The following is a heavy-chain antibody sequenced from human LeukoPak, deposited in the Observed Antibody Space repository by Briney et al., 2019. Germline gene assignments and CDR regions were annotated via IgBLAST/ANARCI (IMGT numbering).Heavy chain of an antibody. CDR1: GGSFSGYY. V-gene: IGHV4-34*01. CDR2: INHSGST. D-gene: IGHD3-3*01. J-gene: IGHJ6*03. Sequence: PSETLSPTCAVYGGSFSGYYWSWIRQPPGKGLEWIGEINHSGSTNYNPSLKSRVTIYVDTSKNQFSLKLSSVTAADTAVYYCARVRRITIFGVVINYYYYYMDVWGKGATVTVSS. CDR3: ARVRRITIFGVVINYYYYYMDV.